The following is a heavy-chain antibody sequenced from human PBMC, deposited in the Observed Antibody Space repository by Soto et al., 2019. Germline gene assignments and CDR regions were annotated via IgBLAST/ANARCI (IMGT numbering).Heavy chain of an antibody. CDR2: ISSSSSYI. CDR3: ARDHVWVPDMWVEITGTTPYGGWFDP. D-gene: IGHD1-20*01. CDR1: GFTFSSYS. V-gene: IGHV3-21*01. Sequence: PGGSLRLSCAASGFTFSSYSMNWVRQAPGKGLEWVSSISSSSSYIYYADSVKGRFTISRDNAKNSLYLQMNSLRAEDTAVYYCARDHVWVPDMWVEITGTTPYGGWFDPWGQGTLVTVSS. J-gene: IGHJ5*02.